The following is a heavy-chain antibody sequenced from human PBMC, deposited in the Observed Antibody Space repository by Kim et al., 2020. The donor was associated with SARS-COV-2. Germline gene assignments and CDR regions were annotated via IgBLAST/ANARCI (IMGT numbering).Heavy chain of an antibody. CDR3: ALYSSSWYYNAFDI. V-gene: IGHV1-2*02. J-gene: IGHJ3*02. Sequence: ASVKVSCKTSGYTFTGYYMHWVRQAPGQGLEWMGWINPNSGGTNYAQKFQGRVTMTRDTSISTAYMELSRLRSDDTAVYYCALYSSSWYYNAFDIWGQGKMVTVSS. D-gene: IGHD6-13*01. CDR2: INPNSGGT. CDR1: GYTFTGYY.